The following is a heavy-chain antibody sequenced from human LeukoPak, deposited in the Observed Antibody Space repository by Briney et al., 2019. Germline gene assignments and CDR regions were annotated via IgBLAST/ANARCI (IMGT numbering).Heavy chain of an antibody. J-gene: IGHJ6*02. D-gene: IGHD3-10*01. CDR2: ISAYNGNT. CDR3: ARDRWYYYGSGSYSEGPRYYYGMDV. CDR1: GYTFTSYG. Sequence: ASVKVSCKASGYTFTSYGISWVRQAPGQGLEWMGWISAYNGNTNYAQKLQGRVTMTTDTSTSTAYMELRGLRSDDTAVYYCARDRWYYYGSGSYSEGPRYYYGMDVWGQGTTVTVSS. V-gene: IGHV1-18*01.